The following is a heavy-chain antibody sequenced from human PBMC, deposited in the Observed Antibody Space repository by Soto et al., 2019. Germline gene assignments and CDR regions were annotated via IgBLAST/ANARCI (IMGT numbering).Heavy chain of an antibody. Sequence: VVPLKISWKGSGYSFTSYWISWVRQMPGKGLEWMGRIDPSDSYTNYSPSFQGHVTISADKSISTAYLQWSSLKASDTAMYYCARLQAAAGDNDLTFDYWGQGTLVTVSS. CDR3: ARLQAAAGDNDLTFDY. D-gene: IGHD6-13*01. J-gene: IGHJ4*02. CDR2: IDPSDSYT. V-gene: IGHV5-10-1*01. CDR1: GYSFTSYW.